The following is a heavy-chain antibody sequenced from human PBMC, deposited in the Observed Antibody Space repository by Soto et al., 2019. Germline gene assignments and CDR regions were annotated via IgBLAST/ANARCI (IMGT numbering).Heavy chain of an antibody. Sequence: QIQLVQSGAEVKKPGASVKVSCKVSGYKFTSYGINWVRQAPGQGLEWMGWVTAYNDNVKYAEKCQGRVCRTADRGTTTAYMELRDLRPDDTAVFYCASYDFWSGSTQDHWGQGTLVTVAS. V-gene: IGHV1-18*01. CDR2: VTAYNDNV. CDR3: ASYDFWSGSTQDH. CDR1: GYKFTSYG. J-gene: IGHJ4*02. D-gene: IGHD3-3*01.